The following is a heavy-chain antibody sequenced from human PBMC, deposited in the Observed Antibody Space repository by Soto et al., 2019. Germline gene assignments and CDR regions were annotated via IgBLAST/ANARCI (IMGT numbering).Heavy chain of an antibody. D-gene: IGHD1-1*01. V-gene: IGHV3-30*18. Sequence: PGGSLRLSCAASGFTFSSYGMHWVRQAPGKGLEWLAVISYDGSNKYYADSVKGRFTISRDNSKNTLYLQMNILRAEDTAVYYCAKEKLQRIPVNFDCWGQGTLVTVSS. J-gene: IGHJ4*02. CDR2: ISYDGSNK. CDR1: GFTFSSYG. CDR3: AKEKLQRIPVNFDC.